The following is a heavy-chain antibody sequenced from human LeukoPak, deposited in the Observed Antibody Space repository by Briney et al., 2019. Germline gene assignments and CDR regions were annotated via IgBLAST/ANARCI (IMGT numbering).Heavy chain of an antibody. D-gene: IGHD3-10*02. V-gene: IGHV3-48*01. CDR1: GFTFSSYS. CDR2: ISRSSSTI. CDR3: AELGITMIGGV. Sequence: GGSLRLSCAASGFTFSSYSMNWVRQAPGKGLEWVSYISRSSSTIYYADSVKGRFTISRDNAKNSLYLQMNSLRAEDTAVYYCAELGITMIGGVWGKGTTVTISS. J-gene: IGHJ6*04.